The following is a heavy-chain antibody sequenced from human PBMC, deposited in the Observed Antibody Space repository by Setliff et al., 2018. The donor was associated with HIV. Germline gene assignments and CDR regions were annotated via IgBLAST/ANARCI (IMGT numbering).Heavy chain of an antibody. J-gene: IGHJ3*01. D-gene: IGHD2-2*01. Sequence: GGSLRLSCAASGFTFRIYTMNWVSQAPGKGLEWVSSLSGDSKHIYYADSVQGRFTISRDNAKNSVYLQMNSLRAEDTAMYYCTRDLNLPGGEDFDFWGQGTMVTVSS. CDR2: LSGDSKHI. CDR1: GFTFRIYT. V-gene: IGHV3-21*01. CDR3: TRDLNLPGGEDFDF.